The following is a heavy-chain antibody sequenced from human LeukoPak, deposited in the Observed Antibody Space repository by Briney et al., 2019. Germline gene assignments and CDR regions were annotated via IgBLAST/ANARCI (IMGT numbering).Heavy chain of an antibody. CDR3: ATLAAAGKSDYYYYYYSMDV. CDR2: FDPEDGET. V-gene: IGHV1-24*01. J-gene: IGHJ6*03. CDR1: GYTLTELS. Sequence: ASVKVSCKVSGYTLTELSMHWVRQAPGKGLEWMGGFDPEDGETIYAQKFQGRVTMTEDTSTDTAYMELSSLRSEDTAVYYCATLAAAGKSDYYYYYYSMDVRGRGTTVTISS. D-gene: IGHD6-13*01.